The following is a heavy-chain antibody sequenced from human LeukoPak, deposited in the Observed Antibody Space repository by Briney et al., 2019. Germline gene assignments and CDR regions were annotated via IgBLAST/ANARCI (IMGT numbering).Heavy chain of an antibody. CDR2: IYTGDSDT. D-gene: IGHD4-23*01. V-gene: IGHV5-51*01. CDR3: ARRSYGGKDFDY. CDR1: GYIFTSYW. Sequence: GESLKISCQGSGYIFTSYWITWVRQMPGKGLGWMGIIYTGDSDTKYSPSFQGKVTISADKSISTAYLQWSSLKASDTAMYYCARRSYGGKDFDYWGQGTLVTVSS. J-gene: IGHJ4*02.